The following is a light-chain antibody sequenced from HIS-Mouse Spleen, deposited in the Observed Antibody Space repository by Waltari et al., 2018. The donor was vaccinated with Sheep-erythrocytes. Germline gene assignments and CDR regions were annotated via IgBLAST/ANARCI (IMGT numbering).Light chain of an antibody. Sequence: AIQLTQSPSSLSASVGDRVTITCRASQGISSALAWYKQKPGKAPKLLIYDASSLESGFPSRFSGSGSGTDFTLTISSLQPEDSATYYCQQFNNYPRTFGQGTKVEIK. CDR2: DAS. CDR3: QQFNNYPRT. V-gene: IGKV1D-13*01. CDR1: QGISSA. J-gene: IGKJ1*01.